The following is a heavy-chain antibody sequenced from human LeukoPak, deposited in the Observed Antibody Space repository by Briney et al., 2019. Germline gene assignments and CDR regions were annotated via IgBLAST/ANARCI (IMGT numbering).Heavy chain of an antibody. CDR2: SRNKAKSYTT. D-gene: IGHD1-26*01. V-gene: IGHV3-72*01. CDR1: GFTFSDQY. J-gene: IGHJ4*02. Sequence: GGSLRLSCAASGFTFSDQYMDWVRQAPGKGLEWVGRSRNKAKSYTTEYAASVKGRLIISRDNSKNSVYLQMNSLKTEDTAVYYCARVRLAGGNPFDYWGQGTLVTVSS. CDR3: ARVRLAGGNPFDY.